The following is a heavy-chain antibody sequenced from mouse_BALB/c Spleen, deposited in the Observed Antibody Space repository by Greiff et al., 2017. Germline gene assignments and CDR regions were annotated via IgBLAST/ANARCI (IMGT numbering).Heavy chain of an antibody. Sequence: VQLQQSGTVLARPGASVKMSCKASGYSFTSYWMHWVKQRPGQGLEWIGAIYPGNSDTSYNQKFKGKAKLTAVTSASTAYMELSSLTNEDSAVYYCTRRGGTEYYFDYWGQGTTLTVSS. CDR1: GYSFTSYW. CDR3: TRRGGTEYYFDY. V-gene: IGHV1-5*01. J-gene: IGHJ2*01. CDR2: IYPGNSDT. D-gene: IGHD4-1*01.